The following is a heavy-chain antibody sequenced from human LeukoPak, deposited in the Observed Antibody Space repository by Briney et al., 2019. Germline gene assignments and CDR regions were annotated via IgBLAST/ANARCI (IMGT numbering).Heavy chain of an antibody. D-gene: IGHD3-22*01. CDR2: IYYTGST. Sequence: SETLSLTCTVSGGSIRSTNYYWGCVRQPPGKGLEWIGSIYYTGSTYYNPSLKSRVTISVDTSKNQFSLKLSSVTAADTAVYYCARLGAPSINYYDDRGYFDLWGRGTLVTVSS. J-gene: IGHJ2*01. CDR1: GGSIRSTNYY. V-gene: IGHV4-39*07. CDR3: ARLGAPSINYYDDRGYFDL.